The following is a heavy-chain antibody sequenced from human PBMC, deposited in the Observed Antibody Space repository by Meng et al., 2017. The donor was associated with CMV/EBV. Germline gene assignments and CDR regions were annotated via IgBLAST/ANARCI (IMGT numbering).Heavy chain of an antibody. Sequence: GESLKIPRAASGFTFSSYWIHWVRQAPGKGRVWVSRINSDGSSTSYADPVKGRFTISRDNAKNTLYLQMNSLRAEDTAVYYCARDQNQYYDFWSGYFQDLYGMDVWGQGTTVTVSS. V-gene: IGHV3-74*01. D-gene: IGHD3-3*01. CDR1: GFTFSSYW. J-gene: IGHJ6*02. CDR3: ARDQNQYYDFWSGYFQDLYGMDV. CDR2: INSDGSST.